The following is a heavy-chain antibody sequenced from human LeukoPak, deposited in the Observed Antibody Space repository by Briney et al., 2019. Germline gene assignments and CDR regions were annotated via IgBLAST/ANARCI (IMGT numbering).Heavy chain of an antibody. CDR3: ARGIKGLWFGELGVDV. V-gene: IGHV3-23*01. D-gene: IGHD3-10*01. CDR2: ISGSGGST. CDR1: GFTFSSYA. J-gene: IGHJ6*02. Sequence: PGGSLRLSCAASGFTFSSYAMSWVRQAPGKGLEWVSAISGSGGSTYYADSVKGRFTISRDNSKNTLYLQMNSLRAEDTAVYYCARGIKGLWFGELGVDVWGQGTTVTVSS.